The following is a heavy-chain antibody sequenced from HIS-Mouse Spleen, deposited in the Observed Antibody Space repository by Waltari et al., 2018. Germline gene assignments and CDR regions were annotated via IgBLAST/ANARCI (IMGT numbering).Heavy chain of an antibody. Sequence: QLQLQESGPGLVKPSETLSLTCTVPGGSHSSSSYHRGWLRQPPGKGLEWIGSIYYSGITYYNPSLKSRVTISVDTSKNQFSLKLSSVTAADTAVYYCAREIPYSSSWYDWYFDLWGRGTLVTVSS. J-gene: IGHJ2*01. CDR2: IYYSGIT. V-gene: IGHV4-39*07. CDR1: GGSHSSSSYH. CDR3: AREIPYSSSWYDWYFDL. D-gene: IGHD6-13*01.